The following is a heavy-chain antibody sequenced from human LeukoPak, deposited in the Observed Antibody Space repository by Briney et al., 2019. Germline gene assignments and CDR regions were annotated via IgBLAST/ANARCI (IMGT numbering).Heavy chain of an antibody. CDR1: GYTFTGYY. CDR3: ASRGSFDYYYYYMDV. V-gene: IGHV1-2*02. D-gene: IGHD1-26*01. J-gene: IGHJ6*03. CDR2: INPNSGGT. Sequence: GASVKVSCKASGYTFTGYYLHWVRQAPGQGLEWMGWINPNSGGTNYAQKFRGRVTMTRDTSISTAYMELSRLRSDDTAVYYCASRGSFDYYYYYMDVWGKGTTVTVSS.